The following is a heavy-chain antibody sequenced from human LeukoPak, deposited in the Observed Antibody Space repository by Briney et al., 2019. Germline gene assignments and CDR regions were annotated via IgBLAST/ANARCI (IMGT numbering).Heavy chain of an antibody. CDR3: TTDRTFASGWFGKLVY. J-gene: IGHJ4*02. V-gene: IGHV3-15*01. CDR2: IKRKSDGGTT. Sequence: GGSLRLSCAASGFTFSNAWMSWVRQAPGKGLEWVGRIKRKSDGGTTDYAAPVKGRLTISRDDSKNTLYLQMNSLKTEDTAVYYCTTDRTFASGWFGKLVYLGQGSLVTVSS. CDR1: GFTFSNAW. D-gene: IGHD3-10*01.